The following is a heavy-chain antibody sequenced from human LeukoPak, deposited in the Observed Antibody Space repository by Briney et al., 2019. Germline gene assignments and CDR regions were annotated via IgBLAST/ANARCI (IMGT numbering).Heavy chain of an antibody. V-gene: IGHV1-18*01. Sequence: ASVKVSCKTSGYTFSNFGINWVRQAPGQGLEWMGWISGNNDNPNYGQKFQGRFTVTTDSSTSTAYIELMNLRCDDTAVYYCARDGTSTDDYWGQGTLVTVSS. J-gene: IGHJ4*02. CDR1: GYTFSNFG. CDR2: ISGNNDNP. D-gene: IGHD2-2*01. CDR3: ARDGTSTDDY.